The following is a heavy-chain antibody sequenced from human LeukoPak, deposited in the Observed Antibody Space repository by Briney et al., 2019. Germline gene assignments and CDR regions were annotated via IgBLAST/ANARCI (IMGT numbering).Heavy chain of an antibody. CDR3: ARGDSVYGGTDY. J-gene: IGHJ4*02. CDR2: MNPNNDNT. Sequence: ASVKVSCKASGYTFTNYDINWVRQAAGQVLEWMGYMNPNNDNTGYARKFQGRVTMTRDTSISTAFMELSSLTSEDTAVYYCARGDSVYGGTDYWGQGTLVTVSS. D-gene: IGHD4-23*01. V-gene: IGHV1-8*01. CDR1: GYTFTNYD.